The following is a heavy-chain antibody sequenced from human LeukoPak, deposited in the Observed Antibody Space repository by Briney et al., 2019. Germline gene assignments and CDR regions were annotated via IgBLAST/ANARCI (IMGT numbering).Heavy chain of an antibody. D-gene: IGHD3-9*01. CDR3: AREPAYYDILTGYYHDAFDI. Sequence: PSETLSLTCAVYGGSFSGYYWSWIRQPPGKGLEWIGYIYYSGSTNYNPSLKSRVTISVDTSKNQFSLKLSSVTAADTAVYYCAREPAYYDILTGYYHDAFDIWGQGTMVTVSS. V-gene: IGHV4-59*01. CDR1: GGSFSGYY. CDR2: IYYSGST. J-gene: IGHJ3*02.